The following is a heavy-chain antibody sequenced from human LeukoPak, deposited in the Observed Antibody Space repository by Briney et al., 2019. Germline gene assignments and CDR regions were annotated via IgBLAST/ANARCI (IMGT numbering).Heavy chain of an antibody. CDR2: IYPGDSDT. Sequence: GESLKISCRGSGYSFSKYWIGWVRQMPGKGLEWMGIIYPGDSDTTYSPSFQGQVTISVDKSINTAYLQWSSLKASDTAMYCCARYVPATQPYYFDSWGQGTLVTVSS. V-gene: IGHV5-51*01. D-gene: IGHD2-15*01. J-gene: IGHJ4*02. CDR1: GYSFSKYW. CDR3: ARYVPATQPYYFDS.